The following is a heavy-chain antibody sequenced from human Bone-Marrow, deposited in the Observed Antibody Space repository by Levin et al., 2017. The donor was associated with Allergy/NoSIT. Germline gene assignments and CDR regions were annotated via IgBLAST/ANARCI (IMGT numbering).Heavy chain of an antibody. V-gene: IGHV3-23*01. J-gene: IGHJ6*02. Sequence: GGSLRLSCAASGFTFSDYAMNWVRQAPGKGLEWVSVISGGGGITYSADSVKGRFTISRDKSKNTLYLQMDSLRVEDTAIYYCAKVEVASIHYDGMDVWGQGTTVIVSS. D-gene: IGHD3-3*01. CDR2: ISGGGGIT. CDR1: GFTFSDYA. CDR3: AKVEVASIHYDGMDV.